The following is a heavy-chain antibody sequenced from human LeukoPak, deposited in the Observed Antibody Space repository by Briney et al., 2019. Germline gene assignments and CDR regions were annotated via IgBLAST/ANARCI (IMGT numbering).Heavy chain of an antibody. Sequence: PSQTLSLTCTVSGASVSGKFWSWIRHSPGNGLEWIGLIYYSGSTKFNPSLKSRVAMSVDPSNNQFSLSLNSVTTTDTAVYFCVGGGDWLPEYWGHGTQVIVSS. CDR1: GASVSGKF. D-gene: IGHD3/OR15-3a*01. J-gene: IGHJ4*01. V-gene: IGHV4-59*02. CDR3: VGGGDWLPEY. CDR2: IYYSGST.